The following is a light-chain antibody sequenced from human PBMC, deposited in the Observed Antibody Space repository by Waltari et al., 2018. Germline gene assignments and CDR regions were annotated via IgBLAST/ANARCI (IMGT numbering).Light chain of an antibody. CDR1: SGHSSNV. CDR2: VNSNGSN. Sequence: QLVLTQSPSASASLGPSVKLTCTLSSGHSSNVIAWHQQQPETGPRFLMKVNSNGSNRKGDAIPDRFSGSSSAAERYLTLSSLQSEDEADYYCQTGGHGTWVFGGGTKLTVL. J-gene: IGLJ3*02. V-gene: IGLV4-69*02. CDR3: QTGGHGTWV.